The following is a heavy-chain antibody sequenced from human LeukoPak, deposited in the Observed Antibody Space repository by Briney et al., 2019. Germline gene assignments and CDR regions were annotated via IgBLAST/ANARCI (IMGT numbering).Heavy chain of an antibody. J-gene: IGHJ4*02. CDR3: ATGQLELLGLGY. D-gene: IGHD1-7*01. Sequence: ASVKVSCKASGGTFSSYAISWVRQAPGQGLEWMGGIIPIFGTANYAQKFQGRVTITADESTSTAYMELSSLRSEDTAVYYCATGQLELLGLGYWGQGTLVTVSS. CDR2: IIPIFGTA. CDR1: GGTFSSYA. V-gene: IGHV1-69*13.